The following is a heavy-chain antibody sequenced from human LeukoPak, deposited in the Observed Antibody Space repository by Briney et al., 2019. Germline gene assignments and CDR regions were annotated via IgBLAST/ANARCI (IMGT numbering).Heavy chain of an antibody. J-gene: IGHJ5*02. D-gene: IGHD3-22*01. Sequence: PSETLSLTCAVSGGSISSSNWWSWVRQPPGKGLEWMGEIYHSGSTNYNPSLKSRVTISVDKSKNQFSLKLSSVTAADTAVYYCASIHYYDSSHWFDPWGQGTLVTVSS. V-gene: IGHV4-4*02. CDR2: IYHSGST. CDR1: GGSISSSNW. CDR3: ASIHYYDSSHWFDP.